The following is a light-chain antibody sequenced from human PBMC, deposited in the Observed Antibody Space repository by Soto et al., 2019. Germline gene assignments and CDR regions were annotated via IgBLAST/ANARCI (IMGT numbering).Light chain of an antibody. Sequence: IQMTQSPSTLSASVGDTVTLTCRASQMIARWLSWYQQKPGTAPRLIIYDATSLQSGVPSRFSDSASGTDFTLTISSLHPDDFATYYWLQYNTFPHTFGQGTKLEI. CDR2: DAT. J-gene: IGKJ2*01. V-gene: IGKV1-5*01. CDR1: QMIARW. CDR3: LQYNTFPHT.